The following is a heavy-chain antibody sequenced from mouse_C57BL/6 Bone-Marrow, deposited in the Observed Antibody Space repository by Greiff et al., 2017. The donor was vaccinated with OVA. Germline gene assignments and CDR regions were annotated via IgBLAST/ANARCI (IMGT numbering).Heavy chain of an antibody. D-gene: IGHD1-1*01. J-gene: IGHJ3*01. CDR1: GYTFTSYW. CDR2: IYPSDSET. CDR3: ASPLPDYGSSYGFAY. Sequence: VQLQQPGAELVRPGSSVKLSCKASGYTFTSYWMDWVKQRPGQGLEWIGNIYPSDSETHYNQKFKDKATLTVDKSSSTAYMQLSSLTSEDSAVYYCASPLPDYGSSYGFAYWGQGTLVTVSA. V-gene: IGHV1-61*01.